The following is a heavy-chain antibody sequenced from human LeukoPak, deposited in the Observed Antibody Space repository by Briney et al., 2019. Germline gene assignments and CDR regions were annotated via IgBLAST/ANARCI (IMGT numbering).Heavy chain of an antibody. Sequence: SETLSLTCAIYGGSFSDYVWSWVRQPPGKGLEWIGEIHHRRGTKYNPSLKSRVTISRDTSNNQFPLKLSSETAADTAVYYCARRPGWYEDYWDQGTLVTVSS. CDR2: IHHRRGT. J-gene: IGHJ4*02. CDR1: GGSFSDYV. D-gene: IGHD6-19*01. CDR3: ARRPGWYEDY. V-gene: IGHV4-34*01.